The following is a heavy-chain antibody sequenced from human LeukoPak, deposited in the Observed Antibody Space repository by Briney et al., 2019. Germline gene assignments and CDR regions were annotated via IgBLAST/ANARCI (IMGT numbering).Heavy chain of an antibody. CDR1: GFTFSGSA. Sequence: GGSLRLSCAASGFTFSGSAMHWVRQASGKGLEWVGRIRSKANSYVTAYAASVKGRFTISRDDSKNTAYLQMNSLKTEDTAVYYCTRMGYYDFWSGYNYYYYYMDVWGKGTTVTVSS. CDR2: IRSKANSYVT. CDR3: TRMGYYDFWSGYNYYYYYMDV. J-gene: IGHJ6*03. V-gene: IGHV3-73*01. D-gene: IGHD3-3*01.